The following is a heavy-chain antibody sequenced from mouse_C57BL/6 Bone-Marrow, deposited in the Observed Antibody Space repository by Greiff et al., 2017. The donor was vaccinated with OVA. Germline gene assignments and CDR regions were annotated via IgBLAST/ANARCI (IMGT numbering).Heavy chain of an antibody. D-gene: IGHD1-1*01. CDR1: GFSLTSYA. CDR2: IWTGGGT. V-gene: IGHV2-9-1*01. CDR3: ARKAGSSPYWYFDV. Sequence: VKLMESGPGLVAPSQSLSITCTVSGFSLTSYAISWVRQPPGKGLEWLGVIWTGGGTNYNSALKSRLSISKDNSKSQVFLKMNSLQTDDTARYYCARKAGSSPYWYFDVWGTGTTVTVSS. J-gene: IGHJ1*03.